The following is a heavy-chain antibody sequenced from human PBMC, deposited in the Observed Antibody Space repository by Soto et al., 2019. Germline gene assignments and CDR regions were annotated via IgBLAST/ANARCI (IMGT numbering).Heavy chain of an antibody. V-gene: IGHV1-69*01. Sequence: QVQLVQSGAEVKKPGSSVTVSCKASADTFNNYAIAWVRQAPGQGLEWMGGIIPFFGSPKYSQKFQTRVTITLKESPYTSSMNLTGLRSADPAVYYCARAKVPKFNGSDPWGQGTLVTV. CDR3: ARAKVPKFNGSDP. J-gene: IGHJ5*02. CDR1: ADTFNNYA. CDR2: IIPFFGSP.